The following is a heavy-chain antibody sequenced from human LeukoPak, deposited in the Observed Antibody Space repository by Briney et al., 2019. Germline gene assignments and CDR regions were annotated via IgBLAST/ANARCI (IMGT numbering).Heavy chain of an antibody. J-gene: IGHJ6*03. CDR3: ARLQEGTGTSLYYYYMDV. Sequence: ASVKVSCKASGGTFSSYAISWVRQAPGQGLAWMGRIIPILGIANYAQKFQGRVTITADESTSTAYMELSSLRSEDTAVYYCARLQEGTGTSLYYYYMDVWGKGTTVTVSS. CDR2: IIPILGIA. V-gene: IGHV1-69*04. CDR1: GGTFSSYA. D-gene: IGHD1-7*01.